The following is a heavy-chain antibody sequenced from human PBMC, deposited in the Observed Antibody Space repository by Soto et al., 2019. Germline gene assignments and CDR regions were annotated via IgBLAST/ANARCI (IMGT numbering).Heavy chain of an antibody. J-gene: IGHJ4*02. CDR2: TYYKSMWYD. Sequence: QVQLQQSGPGLVKPSQTLSITCAISGDSVSSNSAAWNWIRQSPSRGLEWLGRTYYKSMWYDDYAVSVRSRITITPDTSKNQFSLQLNSVTAEDTAVYFCAREAETKGTAKTPLHFDCWGQGTLVTVSS. V-gene: IGHV6-1*01. CDR3: AREAETKGTAKTPLHFDC. D-gene: IGHD2-21*02. CDR1: GDSVSSNSAA.